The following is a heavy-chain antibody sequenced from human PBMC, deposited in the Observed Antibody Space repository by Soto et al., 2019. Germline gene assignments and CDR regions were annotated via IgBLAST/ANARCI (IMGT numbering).Heavy chain of an antibody. CDR1: GGSISSSSYY. CDR2: IYYSGST. V-gene: IGHV4-39*01. CDR3: ASHGPDP. J-gene: IGHJ5*02. Sequence: SETRSLTWTVSGGSISSSSYYWGWIRQPPGKGLEWIGSIYYSGSTYYNPSLKSRVTISVDTSKNQFSLKLSSVTAADTAVYYCASHGPDPWGQGTLVTVSS.